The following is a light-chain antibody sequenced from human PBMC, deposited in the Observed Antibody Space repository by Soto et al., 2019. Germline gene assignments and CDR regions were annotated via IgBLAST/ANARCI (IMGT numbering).Light chain of an antibody. J-gene: IGKJ4*01. CDR1: QSVSSSY. CDR3: QQFGGSPPRLT. CDR2: ATS. V-gene: IGKV3-20*01. Sequence: EIGLTQSPGTLSLAPGERATLSCRASQSVSSSYLAWYQQKPGQAPRLLIYATSSRVTGVPDRFSGSGSGTDFTLTINRLEPEDVAVYYCQQFGGSPPRLTFGGGTKVEIK.